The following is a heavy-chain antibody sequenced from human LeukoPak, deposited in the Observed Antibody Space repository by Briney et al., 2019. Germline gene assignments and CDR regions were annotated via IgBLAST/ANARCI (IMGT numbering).Heavy chain of an antibody. J-gene: IGHJ5*02. CDR1: GFTFSSYS. D-gene: IGHD2-15*01. CDR3: ARGGFRFFAH. CDR2: ISGSSSYI. Sequence: PGGSLRLSCAASGFTFSSYSMNWVRQAPGKGLEWVSSISGSSSYIYYADSVKGRFTISRDNAKNSLYLQMNSLRAEDTAVYYCARGGFRFFAHWGQGTLVTVSS. V-gene: IGHV3-21*01.